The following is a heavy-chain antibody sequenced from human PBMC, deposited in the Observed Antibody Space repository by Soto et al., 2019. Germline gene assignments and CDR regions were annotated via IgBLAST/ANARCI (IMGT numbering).Heavy chain of an antibody. CDR2: ISDRGTTI. CDR1: GFSVTDS. Sequence: GGSLRLSCEVSGFSVTDSMSWIRQAPGKGLEWVAYISDRGTTIFYADSVRGRFIISRDSAQNSLFLVMDSLRVDDTAIYYCARVVGLHPHTWFDPWGQGTLVTVSS. CDR3: ARVVGLHPHTWFDP. V-gene: IGHV3-11*01. J-gene: IGHJ5*02.